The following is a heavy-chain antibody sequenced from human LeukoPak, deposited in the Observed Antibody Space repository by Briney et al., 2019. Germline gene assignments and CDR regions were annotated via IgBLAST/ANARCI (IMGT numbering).Heavy chain of an antibody. CDR1: VGTFNSYA. CDR2: IIPFFGTA. D-gene: IGHD6-13*01. Sequence: SVKVSCKASVGTFNSYAISWVRQAPGQGLEWMGGIIPFFGTANYAQKFQGRVTITADESTSTAYMELSSLRSEDTAVYYCAREVGGIAAAGDLRVSGLDYWGQGTLVTVSS. CDR3: AREVGGIAAAGDLRVSGLDY. J-gene: IGHJ4*02. V-gene: IGHV1-69*01.